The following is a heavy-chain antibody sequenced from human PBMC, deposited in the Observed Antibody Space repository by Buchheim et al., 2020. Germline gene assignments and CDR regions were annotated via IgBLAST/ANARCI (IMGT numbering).Heavy chain of an antibody. V-gene: IGHV3-48*03. CDR2: ISSSATTI. D-gene: IGHD3-16*01. CDR3: ARFEGDDYFDY. Sequence: EVQLVESGGGLVQPGGSLRLSCAASGFTFSSYEMNWVRQAPGKGLEWVSYISSSATTIFYADSVEGRFTISSDSAKNPLYLQMNSLRAEDTAVYYCARFEGDDYFDYWGQGTL. J-gene: IGHJ4*02. CDR1: GFTFSSYE.